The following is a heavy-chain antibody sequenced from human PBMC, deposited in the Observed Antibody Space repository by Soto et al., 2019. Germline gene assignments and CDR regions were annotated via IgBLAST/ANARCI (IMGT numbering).Heavy chain of an antibody. V-gene: IGHV3-11*01. D-gene: IGHD5-18*01. CDR1: GFTFSDYY. Sequence: GGSLRLSCAASGFTFSDYYMSWIRQAPGKGLEWVSYISSSGSTIYYADSVKGRFTISRDNAKNSLYLQMNSLRAEDTAVYYCAITAMINRDSSTSFDYWGRGTQVTVSS. CDR2: ISSSGSTI. CDR3: AITAMINRDSSTSFDY. J-gene: IGHJ4*02.